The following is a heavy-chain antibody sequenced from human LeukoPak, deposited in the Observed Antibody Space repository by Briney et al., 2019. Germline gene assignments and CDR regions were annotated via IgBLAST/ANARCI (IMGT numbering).Heavy chain of an antibody. Sequence: QSGGSLRLSCAASGFTFSSYEMNWVRQAPGKGLEWVSYISSSGSTIYYADSVKGRFTISRDNAKNSPYLQMNSLRAEDTAVYYCARARYCSGGSCGYYFDYWGQGTLVTVSS. V-gene: IGHV3-48*03. CDR1: GFTFSSYE. CDR3: ARARYCSGGSCGYYFDY. CDR2: ISSSGSTI. J-gene: IGHJ4*02. D-gene: IGHD2-15*01.